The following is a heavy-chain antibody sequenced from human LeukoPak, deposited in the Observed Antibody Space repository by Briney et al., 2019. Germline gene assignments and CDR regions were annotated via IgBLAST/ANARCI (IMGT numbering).Heavy chain of an antibody. CDR2: INPNSGGT. CDR3: ARGAWFGELLLGDY. J-gene: IGHJ4*02. Sequence: ASVKASCKASGYTFTGYYMHWVRQAPGQGLEWMGWINPNSGGTNYAQKFQGRVTMTRDTSISTAYMELSRLRSGDTAVYYCARGAWFGELLLGDYWGQGTLVTVSS. CDR1: GYTFTGYY. D-gene: IGHD3-10*01. V-gene: IGHV1-2*02.